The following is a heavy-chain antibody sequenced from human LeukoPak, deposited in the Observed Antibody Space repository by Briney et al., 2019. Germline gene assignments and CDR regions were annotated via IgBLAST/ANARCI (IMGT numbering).Heavy chain of an antibody. Sequence: TGGSLRLSCAASGFTLSSYAMSWVRQAPGKGLEWVSAISGSGGSTYYADSVKGRFTISRDNSKNTLYLQMNSLRAEDTAVYYCAKGYCSSTSCYADRYAFDIWGQGTMVTVSS. V-gene: IGHV3-23*01. J-gene: IGHJ3*02. D-gene: IGHD2-2*01. CDR2: ISGSGGST. CDR3: AKGYCSSTSCYADRYAFDI. CDR1: GFTLSSYA.